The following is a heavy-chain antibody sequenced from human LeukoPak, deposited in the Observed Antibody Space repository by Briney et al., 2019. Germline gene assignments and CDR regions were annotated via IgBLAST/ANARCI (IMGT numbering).Heavy chain of an antibody. CDR3: ARAPDYGGNLSFDY. J-gene: IGHJ4*02. CDR2: INPKNGGS. D-gene: IGHD4-23*01. CDR1: GYTFTGYY. V-gene: IGHV1-2*02. Sequence: ASVKVSCKASGYTFTGYYMHWVRQAPGQGLEWVGWINPKNGGSNYAQKFQGRVTMTRDRSISTAYMELSRLTSDDTAVYYCARAPDYGGNLSFDYWGQGTLVTVSS.